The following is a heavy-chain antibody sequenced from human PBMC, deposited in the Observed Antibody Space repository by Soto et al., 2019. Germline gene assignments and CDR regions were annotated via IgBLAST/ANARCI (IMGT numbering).Heavy chain of an antibody. CDR3: ARFYDSRGYYFDY. J-gene: IGHJ4*02. CDR2: IIPIFGTA. V-gene: IGHV1-69*13. CDR1: GGTFSSYA. Sequence: GASGKVSCKASGGTFSSYASSWVRQAPGQGLEWMGGIIPIFGTANYAQKFQGRVTITADESTSTAYMELSSLRSEDTAVYYCARFYDSRGYYFDYWGTGPLVTVSS. D-gene: IGHD3-22*01.